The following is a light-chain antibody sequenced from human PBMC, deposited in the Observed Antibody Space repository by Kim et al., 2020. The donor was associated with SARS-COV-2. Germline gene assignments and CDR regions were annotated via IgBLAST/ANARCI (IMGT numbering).Light chain of an antibody. CDR3: QQYYSTPPS. CDR2: WAS. V-gene: IGKV4-1*01. J-gene: IGKJ2*03. CDR1: QTDLNHCNNKNY. Sequence: APLDCNSSQTDLNHCNNKNYVAWYQQKPQQAPKLLICWASIRESGVASLFSGSGSETDFTLTSSSLQAEDVAVYYCQQYYSTPPSFGQGTKLEI.